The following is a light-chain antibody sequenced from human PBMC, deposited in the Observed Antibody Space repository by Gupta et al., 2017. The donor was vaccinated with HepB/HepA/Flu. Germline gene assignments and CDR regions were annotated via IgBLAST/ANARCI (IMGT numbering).Light chain of an antibody. Sequence: QSVLTQPPSASGTPGQRVSISCSGSSSNIGSNNVYWYQQFPGSAPKLLIYRNNQRPSGVPGRFSGAKSATSASLTTSGLRAEDEADYHCAASDDSRSGYVFGTGTKVTVL. V-gene: IGLV1-47*01. CDR1: SSNIGSNN. CDR3: AASDDSRSGYV. CDR2: RNN. J-gene: IGLJ1*01.